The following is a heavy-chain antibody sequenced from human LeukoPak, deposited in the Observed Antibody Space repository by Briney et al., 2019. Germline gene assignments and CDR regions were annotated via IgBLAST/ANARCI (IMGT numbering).Heavy chain of an antibody. CDR3: ARGLPAVILYYFDY. Sequence: SETLSLTCTVSGGSISSSSYYWGWIRQPPGKGLEWIGSIYYSGSTYYNPSLKSRVAISVDTSKSQFSLKLSSVTAADTAVYYCARGLPAVILYYFDYRGQGTLVTVSS. J-gene: IGHJ4*02. CDR2: IYYSGST. V-gene: IGHV4-39*01. CDR1: GGSISSSSYY. D-gene: IGHD2-2*01.